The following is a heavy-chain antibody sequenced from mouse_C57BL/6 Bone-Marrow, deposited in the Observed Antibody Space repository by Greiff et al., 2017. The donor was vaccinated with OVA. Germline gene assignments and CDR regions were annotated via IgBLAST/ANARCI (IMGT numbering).Heavy chain of an antibody. V-gene: IGHV7-3*01. J-gene: IGHJ2*01. Sequence: EVQGVESGGGLVQPGDSLSLSCAASGFTFTNYYMSWVCQPPGKALEWLAFIRNKPNGSTTEYSASVKGRFTISRDNSQSILYLQMNALRAEDSATYYCARYKGRVAVDYFDYWGQGTALTVSS. CDR1: GFTFTNYY. D-gene: IGHD1-1*01. CDR2: IRNKPNGSTT. CDR3: ARYKGRVAVDYFDY.